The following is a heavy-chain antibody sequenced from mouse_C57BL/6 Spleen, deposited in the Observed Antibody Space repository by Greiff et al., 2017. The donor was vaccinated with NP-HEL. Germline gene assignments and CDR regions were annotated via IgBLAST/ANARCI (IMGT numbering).Heavy chain of an antibody. CDR2: IYPGDGDT. CDR1: GYAFSSYW. D-gene: IGHD1-1*01. CDR3: AREGDYYGSSYRYFDV. J-gene: IGHJ1*03. V-gene: IGHV1-80*01. Sequence: VKLMESGAELVKPGASVKISCKASGYAFSSYWMNWVKQRPGKGLEWIGQIYPGDGDTNYNGKFKGKATLTADKSSSTAYMQLSSLTSEDSAVYFCAREGDYYGSSYRYFDVWGTGTTVTVSS.